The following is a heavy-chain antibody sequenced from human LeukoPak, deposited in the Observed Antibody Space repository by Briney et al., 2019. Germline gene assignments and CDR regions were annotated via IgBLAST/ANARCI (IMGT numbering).Heavy chain of an antibody. CDR2: IHHSGST. CDR3: ARRASGVDWFDP. D-gene: IGHD2-15*01. Sequence: SETLSLTCAVSGYSISSGYYWGWLRPPPGRGLEMIESIHHSGSTYYHPSLNSRVTLSVDTSKNQCSLKLSSVTAADTAVYYCARRASGVDWFDPWGQGTLVTVSS. CDR1: GYSISSGYY. J-gene: IGHJ5*02. V-gene: IGHV4-38-2*01.